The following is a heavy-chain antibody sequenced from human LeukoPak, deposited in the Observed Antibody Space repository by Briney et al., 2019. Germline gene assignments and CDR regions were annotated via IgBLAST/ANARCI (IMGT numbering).Heavy chain of an antibody. CDR2: ISSSSSYI. J-gene: IGHJ5*02. V-gene: IGHV3-21*01. CDR3: ARDHGHDWFDP. CDR1: GFSFSSYS. Sequence: GGSLRLACAASGFSFSSYSIEWVRQPPGRGLEWVSYISSSSSYIYYADSVKGRFTISRDNAKNSLYLQMNSLRAEDTAVYYCARDHGHDWFDPWGQGTLVTVSS. D-gene: IGHD5-24*01.